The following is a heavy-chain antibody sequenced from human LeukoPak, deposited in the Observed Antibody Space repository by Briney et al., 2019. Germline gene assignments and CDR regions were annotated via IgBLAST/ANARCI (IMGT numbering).Heavy chain of an antibody. J-gene: IGHJ4*02. CDR2: IIPTFGTA. D-gene: IGHD1-1*01. CDR3: ARAPPKLWKYFDY. V-gene: IGHV1-69*05. Sequence: ASVKVSRKASGGTFSSYAISWVRQAPGQGLEWMGRIIPTFGTANYAQKFQGRVTITTDESTSTAYMELSSLRSEDTAVYYCARAPPKLWKYFDYWGQGTLVTVSS. CDR1: GGTFSSYA.